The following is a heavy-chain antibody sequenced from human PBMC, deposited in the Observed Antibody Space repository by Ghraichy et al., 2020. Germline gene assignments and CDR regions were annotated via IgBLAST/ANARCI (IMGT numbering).Heavy chain of an antibody. J-gene: IGHJ6*02. V-gene: IGHV4-34*01. CDR2: INHSGST. D-gene: IGHD3-22*01. CDR3: ARAVVITAFVYYYGMDV. Sequence: SETLSLTCAVYGGSFSGYYWSWIRQPPGKGLEWIGEINHSGSTNYNPSLKSRVTISVDTSKNQFSLKLSSVTAADTAVYYCARAVVITAFVYYYGMDVWGQGTTVTVSS. CDR1: GGSFSGYY.